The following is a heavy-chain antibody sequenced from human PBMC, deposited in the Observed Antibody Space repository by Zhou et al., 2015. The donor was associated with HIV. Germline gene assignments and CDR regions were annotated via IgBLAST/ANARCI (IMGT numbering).Heavy chain of an antibody. CDR3: ASVRGVNHYYYYYMDV. CDR1: GGTFSSYT. CDR2: IIPIFGTA. D-gene: IGHD3-10*01. V-gene: IGHV1-69*12. Sequence: QVQLVQSGAEVKKPGSSVKVSCKASGGTFSSYTISWVRQAPGQGLEWMGGIIPIFGTANYAQKFQGRVTITADESTSTAYMELSSLRSEDTAVYYCASVRGVNHYYYYYMDVWGKGTTVTVSS. J-gene: IGHJ6*03.